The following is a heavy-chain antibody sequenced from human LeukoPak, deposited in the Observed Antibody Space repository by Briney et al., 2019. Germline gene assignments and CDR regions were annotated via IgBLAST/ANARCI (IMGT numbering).Heavy chain of an antibody. V-gene: IGHV4-34*01. CDR3: TRNGDYSLDY. CDR1: GGSFSVYY. D-gene: IGHD4-17*01. J-gene: IGHJ4*02. CDR2: IHHGGSP. Sequence: SETLSLTCAVYGGSFSVYYWSWIRQPPGKGLEWIGEIHHGGSPGYNPSLKSRVTISLDTSKNQLSLKLSSVTATDTAVYYCTRNGDYSLDYWGQGALVTVSS.